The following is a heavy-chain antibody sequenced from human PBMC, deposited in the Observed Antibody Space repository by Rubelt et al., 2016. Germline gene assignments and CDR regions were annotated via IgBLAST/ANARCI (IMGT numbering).Heavy chain of an antibody. V-gene: IGHV1-8*01. D-gene: IGHD5-18*01. CDR3: ARNTANWLDP. CDR1: GYTFTSYD. Sequence: QVQLVQSGAEVKKPGASVKVSCKASGYTFTSYDINWVRQATGQGLEWMGWMNPNSGKTGFARKCQGRGTRTGKTSISTAYMELSSLGSEDTAVYYCARNTANWLDPWGQGTLVTVSS. CDR2: MNPNSGKT. J-gene: IGHJ5*02.